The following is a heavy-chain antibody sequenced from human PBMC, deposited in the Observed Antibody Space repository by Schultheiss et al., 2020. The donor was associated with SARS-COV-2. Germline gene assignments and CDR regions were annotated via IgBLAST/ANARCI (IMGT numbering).Heavy chain of an antibody. CDR1: GGSVSSGSYY. CDR3: ARGGVCSGYCYEVGYYYGMDV. Sequence: SETLSLTCTVSGGSVSSGSYYWSWIRQPPGKGLEWIGSIYHSGSTYYNPSLKSRVTISVDTSKNQFSLKLSSVTAADTAVYYCARGGVCSGYCYEVGYYYGMDVWGQGTTVTVSS. D-gene: IGHD2-21*01. V-gene: IGHV4-39*07. CDR2: IYHSGST. J-gene: IGHJ6*02.